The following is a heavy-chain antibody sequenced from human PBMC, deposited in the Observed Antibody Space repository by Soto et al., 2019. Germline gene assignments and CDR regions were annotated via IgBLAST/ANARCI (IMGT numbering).Heavy chain of an antibody. CDR1: GITFSSYA. J-gene: IGHJ5*02. CDR3: ANPLDPGHCSGGSCYVRWFDP. Sequence: EVQLLESGGGLVQPGGSLRLSCAASGITFSSYAMSWVRQAPGKGLEWVSSISVSGGSTFYADSVKGRFTISRDNSKNTVYLQMNGLRVEDTALYYCANPLDPGHCSGGSCYVRWFDPWGQGTLVTVSS. V-gene: IGHV3-23*01. CDR2: ISVSGGST. D-gene: IGHD2-15*01.